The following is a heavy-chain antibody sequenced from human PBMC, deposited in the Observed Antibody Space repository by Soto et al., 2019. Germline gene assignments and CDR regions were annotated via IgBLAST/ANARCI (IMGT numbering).Heavy chain of an antibody. V-gene: IGHV4-4*02. D-gene: IGHD2-21*01. CDR3: SGGGRPGQIDWFDP. CDR1: GGSLSSCNW. Sequence: QVQLQESGPRLVKPSGTLSLTCAVYGGSLSSCNWWSWVRQPPGKGLEWIGEIYRYGGNSYNPFLKSRFNTAVDKSKNQNPPEMTSLTAADSAVYFCSGGGRPGQIDWFDPWGQGILVTVSS. CDR2: IYRYGGN. J-gene: IGHJ5*02.